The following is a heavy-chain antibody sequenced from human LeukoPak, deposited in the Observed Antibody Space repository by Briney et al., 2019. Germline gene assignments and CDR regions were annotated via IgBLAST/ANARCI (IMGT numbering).Heavy chain of an antibody. V-gene: IGHV4-4*07. CDR2: MYTSGST. Sequence: SETLSLTCTVSGGSISSYYWSWIRQPAGRGLEWIGRMYTSGSTNYSPSLKSRVTMSVDTSKNQFSLKLSSVTAADTAVYYCARVPPYSSSLGWYFDLWGRGTLVTVSS. CDR3: ARVPPYSSSLGWYFDL. D-gene: IGHD6-13*01. CDR1: GGSISSYY. J-gene: IGHJ2*01.